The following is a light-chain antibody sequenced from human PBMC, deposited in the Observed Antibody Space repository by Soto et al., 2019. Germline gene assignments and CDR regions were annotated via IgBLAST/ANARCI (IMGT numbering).Light chain of an antibody. J-gene: IGLJ3*02. Sequence: QSVLTQPASVSGSPGQSITISCTGTSSDVGGYNYVSWYQQHPGKAPKLMIYEVSNRPSGVSNRFSGSKSGNTASLTISGLQAEDEAGYYCSSHTTSTIPWVFGGWTQLTVL. V-gene: IGLV2-14*01. CDR1: SSDVGGYNY. CDR3: SSHTTSTIPWV. CDR2: EVS.